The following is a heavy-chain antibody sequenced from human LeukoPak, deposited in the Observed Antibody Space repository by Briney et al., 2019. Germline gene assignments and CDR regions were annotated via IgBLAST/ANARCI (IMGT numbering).Heavy chain of an antibody. CDR3: ARDQDDFWSGYYHPV. CDR1: GFTFSSYG. Sequence: GGSLRLSCAASGFTFSSYGMHWVRQAPGKGLEWVAFIRYDGSSKYYADSVKGRFTISRDNSKNSLYLQMNSLRAEDTAVYYCARDQDDFWSGYYHPVWGKGTTVTVSS. CDR2: IRYDGSSK. V-gene: IGHV3-30*02. J-gene: IGHJ6*04. D-gene: IGHD3-3*01.